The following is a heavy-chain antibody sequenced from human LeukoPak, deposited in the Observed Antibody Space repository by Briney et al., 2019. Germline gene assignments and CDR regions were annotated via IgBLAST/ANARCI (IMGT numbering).Heavy chain of an antibody. Sequence: SETLSLTCTVSGGSVSSSSYYWGWIRQPPGKGLEWIGSIYYSGSTYYNPSLKSRVTISVDTSKNQFSLKLSSVTAADTAVYYCAKDWRWQQNIYGMNVWGQGTTVTVSS. V-gene: IGHV4-39*02. J-gene: IGHJ6*02. D-gene: IGHD5-24*01. CDR3: AKDWRWQQNIYGMNV. CDR1: GGSVSSSSYY. CDR2: IYYSGST.